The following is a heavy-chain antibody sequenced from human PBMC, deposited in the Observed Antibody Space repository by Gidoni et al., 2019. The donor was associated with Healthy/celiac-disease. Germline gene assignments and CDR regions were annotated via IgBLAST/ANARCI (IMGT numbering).Heavy chain of an antibody. CDR3: ARSAGYYYYGMDV. CDR1: GFTCSDYS. V-gene: IGHV3-48*02. Sequence: EVQLVESGGDLVQPGGSLRLACAASGFTCSDYSMNWVRQATGKGREWVSYITGSSDSIYYEDSVKGRFTSSRDNAKNSLYLKMNSLRDEDTTVYYCARSAGYYYYGMDVWGQGTTVTVSS. J-gene: IGHJ6*02. CDR2: ITGSSDSI.